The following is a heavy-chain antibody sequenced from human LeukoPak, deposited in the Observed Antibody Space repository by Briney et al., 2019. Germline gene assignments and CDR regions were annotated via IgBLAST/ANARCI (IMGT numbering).Heavy chain of an antibody. D-gene: IGHD2-2*01. CDR3: AREACSSTSCYFDY. Sequence: PSETLSLTCTVSGGSISSYYWSWIRQPAGKGLEWIGRIYTSGSTNYNPSLKSRVTTSVDTSKNQFSLKLSSVTAADTAVYYCAREACSSTSCYFDYWGQGTLVTVSS. V-gene: IGHV4-4*07. CDR2: IYTSGST. CDR1: GGSISSYY. J-gene: IGHJ4*02.